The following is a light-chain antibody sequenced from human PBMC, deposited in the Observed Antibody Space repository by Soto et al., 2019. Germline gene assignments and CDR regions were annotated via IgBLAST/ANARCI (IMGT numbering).Light chain of an antibody. CDR3: SSYTSSSTRV. Sequence: QSVLTQPRSVSGSPGQSVTISCTGTSSDVGGYNYVSWYQHHPGKAPKLMIYDVTKRPSGVPDRFSASKSGNTASLTISGLQADDEADYYCSSYTSSSTRVFGTGTKVTVL. V-gene: IGLV2-11*01. CDR1: SSDVGGYNY. J-gene: IGLJ1*01. CDR2: DVT.